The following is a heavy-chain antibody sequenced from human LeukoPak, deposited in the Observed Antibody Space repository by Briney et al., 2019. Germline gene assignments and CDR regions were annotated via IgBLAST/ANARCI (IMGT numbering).Heavy chain of an antibody. CDR3: ASRSRPDYDFWSGPISL. CDR1: GGSISSSSYY. Sequence: PSETLSLTCTVSGGSISSSSYYWGWVRQPPGKGLEWIGSIYYSGSTYYNPSLKSRVTISVDTSKNQFSLKLSSVTAADTAVYYCASRSRPDYDFWSGPISLWGQGTLVTVSS. J-gene: IGHJ4*02. D-gene: IGHD3-3*01. CDR2: IYYSGST. V-gene: IGHV4-39*01.